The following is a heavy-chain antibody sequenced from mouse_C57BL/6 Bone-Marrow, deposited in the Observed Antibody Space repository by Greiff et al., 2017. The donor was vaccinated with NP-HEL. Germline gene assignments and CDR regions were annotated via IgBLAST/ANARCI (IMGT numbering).Heavy chain of an antibody. CDR1: GFNIKDDY. CDR2: IDPENGDT. V-gene: IGHV14-4*01. D-gene: IGHD1-1*01. CDR3: TTDYGSPYYAMDY. J-gene: IGHJ4*01. Sequence: VQLKQSGAELVRPGASVKLSCTASGFNIKDDYMHWVKQRPEQGLEWIGWIDPENGDTEYASKFQGKATITADTSSNTAYLQLSSLTSEDTAVYYCTTDYGSPYYAMDYWGQGTSVTVSS.